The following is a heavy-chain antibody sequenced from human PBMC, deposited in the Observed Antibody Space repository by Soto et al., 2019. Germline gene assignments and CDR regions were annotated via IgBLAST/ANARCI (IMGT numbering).Heavy chain of an antibody. J-gene: IGHJ6*02. V-gene: IGHV4-4*02. CDR2: IYHSGST. Sequence: QVQLQESGPGLVKPSGTLSLTCAVSGGSISSSNWWSWVRQPPGKGLEWIGEIYHSGSTNYNPSLKSRVTISVDKSKNQFSLKLSSVTAADTAVYYCARGYCSSTSCYSGYGYYYYYGMDVWGQGTTVTVSS. CDR3: ARGYCSSTSCYSGYGYYYYYGMDV. D-gene: IGHD2-2*02. CDR1: GGSISSSNW.